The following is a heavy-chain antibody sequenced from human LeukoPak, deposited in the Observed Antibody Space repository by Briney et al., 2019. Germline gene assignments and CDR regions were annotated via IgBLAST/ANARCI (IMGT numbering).Heavy chain of an antibody. Sequence: SETLSLTCAVYGGSFSGYYWSWIRQPAGKGLEWIGRIYTSGSTNYNPSLKSRVTMSVDTSKNQFSLKLSSVTAADTAVYYCARDKGDHYYDSSGPYYYYGMDVWGQGTTVTVSS. CDR3: ARDKGDHYYDSSGPYYYYGMDV. CDR1: GGSFSGYY. J-gene: IGHJ6*02. CDR2: IYTSGST. D-gene: IGHD3-22*01. V-gene: IGHV4-4*07.